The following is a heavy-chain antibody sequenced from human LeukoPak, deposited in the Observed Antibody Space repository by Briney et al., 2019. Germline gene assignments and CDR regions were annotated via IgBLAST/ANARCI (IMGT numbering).Heavy chain of an antibody. V-gene: IGHV1-8*01. CDR3: ARGLGDYNTDWFPVSGY. D-gene: IGHD3-9*01. CDR1: GYIFTTHD. J-gene: IGHJ4*02. Sequence: GASVKVSCKASGYIFTTHDLTWVRQATGQGLEWMGWMNPGSGDTAYAQKFQGRVTMTRDTSMSTAYMELNNLGSEDTAIYYCARGLGDYNTDWFPVSGYWGQGTPVIVSS. CDR2: MNPGSGDT.